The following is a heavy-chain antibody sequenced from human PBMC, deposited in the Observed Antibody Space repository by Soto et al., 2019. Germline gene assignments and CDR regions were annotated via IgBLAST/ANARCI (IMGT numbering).Heavy chain of an antibody. V-gene: IGHV1-8*01. J-gene: IGHJ3*01. CDR1: GYTFTSND. CDR3: AIGIRVVGL. CDR2: MNPQSRNT. Sequence: QVQLLQSGAEVKEPGASVKVSCRASGYTFTSNDLNWVRQATGQGLEWMGWMNPQSRNTGYAQKLQGRVTMTRNSSISTCYMEMRGLTYEDTAVYYCAIGIRVVGLWGQGTMVTVSS. D-gene: IGHD3-16*02.